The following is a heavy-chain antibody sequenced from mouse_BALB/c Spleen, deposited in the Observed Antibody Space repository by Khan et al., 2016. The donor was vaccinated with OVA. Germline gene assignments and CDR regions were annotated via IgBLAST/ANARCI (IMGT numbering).Heavy chain of an antibody. CDR1: GFSLNTYG. D-gene: IGHD2-14*01. CDR3: ARTSYMYDFTY. Sequence: QVQLKESGPGLVQPSQSLSITCTVSGFSLNTYGIHWIRQSQGKGLEWMGVIRSGGTTDYNGAFITRLNITKDNSKNQDFLKLNSLQADDTATYYCARTSYMYDFTYWGQGTLVTVSA. V-gene: IGHV2-2*01. J-gene: IGHJ3*01. CDR2: IRSGGTT.